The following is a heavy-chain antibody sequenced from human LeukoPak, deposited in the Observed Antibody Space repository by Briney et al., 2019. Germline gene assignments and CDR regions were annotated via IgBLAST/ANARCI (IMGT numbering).Heavy chain of an antibody. J-gene: IGHJ4*02. V-gene: IGHV1-18*01. CDR1: GYTFTSYG. Sequence: GASVKVSCKASGYTFTSYGISWVRQAPGQGLEWMGWISAYNGNTNYAQKLQGRVTMTTDTSTSTAYMELRSLRSDDTAVYYCARTDTAMAPAVLVYWGQGTLVTVSS. CDR3: ARTDTAMAPAVLVY. CDR2: ISAYNGNT. D-gene: IGHD5-18*01.